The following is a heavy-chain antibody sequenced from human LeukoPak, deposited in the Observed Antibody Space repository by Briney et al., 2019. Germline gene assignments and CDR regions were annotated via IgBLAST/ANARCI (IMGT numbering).Heavy chain of an antibody. Sequence: GGSLRLSCAASGFTFSTYVMHWVRQAPGKGLQWVAVILYDGSNKYYADSVKGRFTISRDNSKNTLYLQMNSLRAEDTAVYYCATNDYGDYDAFDVWGQGTMVTVSS. J-gene: IGHJ3*01. CDR2: ILYDGSNK. D-gene: IGHD4-17*01. CDR3: ATNDYGDYDAFDV. CDR1: GFTFSTYV. V-gene: IGHV3-30*01.